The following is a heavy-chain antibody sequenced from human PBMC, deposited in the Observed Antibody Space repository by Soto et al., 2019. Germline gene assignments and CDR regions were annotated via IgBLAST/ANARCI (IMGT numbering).Heavy chain of an antibody. CDR1: GGTFSSYT. CDR2: IIPILGIA. D-gene: IGHD2-2*01. CDR3: ARDSGPWEGYCSSTSCSIFDP. J-gene: IGHJ5*02. Sequence: ASVKVSCKASGGTFSSYTISWVRQAPGQGLEWMGRIIPILGIANYAQKFQGRVTITADKSTSTAYMELSSLRSEDTAVYYCARDSGPWEGYCSSTSCSIFDPWGQGTLVTVSS. V-gene: IGHV1-69*04.